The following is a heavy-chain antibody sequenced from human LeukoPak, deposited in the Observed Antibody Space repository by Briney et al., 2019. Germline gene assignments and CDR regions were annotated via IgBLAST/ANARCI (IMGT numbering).Heavy chain of an antibody. CDR2: ISGSTGST. J-gene: IGHJ4*02. Sequence: GGSLRLSCAASGFTFSSFAMSWVRQAPGKGLEWVSAISGSTGSTFLVDSVKGRFTISRDNAKNSLYLQMNSLRAEDTAVYYCARDHDKKWELDYWGQGTLVTVSS. D-gene: IGHD1-26*01. V-gene: IGHV3-23*01. CDR1: GFTFSSFA. CDR3: ARDHDKKWELDY.